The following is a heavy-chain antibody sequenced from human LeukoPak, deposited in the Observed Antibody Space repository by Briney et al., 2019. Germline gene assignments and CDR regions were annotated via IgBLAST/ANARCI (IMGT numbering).Heavy chain of an antibody. D-gene: IGHD6-13*01. CDR3: ARAGQQLAPFDY. J-gene: IGHJ4*02. CDR1: GFTFSSYS. Sequence: GGSLRLSCAASGFTFSSYSMNWVRQAPGKGLEWVSSISSSSSYIYYADSVKGRFTISRDNSKNTLYLQMNSLRAEDTAVYYCARAGQQLAPFDYWGQGTLVTVSS. CDR2: ISSSSSYI. V-gene: IGHV3-21*01.